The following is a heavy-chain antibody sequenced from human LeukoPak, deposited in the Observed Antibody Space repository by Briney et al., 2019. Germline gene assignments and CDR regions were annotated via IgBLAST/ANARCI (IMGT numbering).Heavy chain of an antibody. V-gene: IGHV4-59*01. D-gene: IGHD4-17*01. Sequence: SETLSLTCILSGGSLSTFYWSWIRQPPGKGLEWIGYIYYSGGTSYNPSLKSRVTISIDTSKNHFSLKLSSVTAADTAVYYCARAGIPGDYDNWGPGTLVTVSS. J-gene: IGHJ4*02. CDR2: IYYSGGT. CDR3: ARAGIPGDYDN. CDR1: GGSLSTFY.